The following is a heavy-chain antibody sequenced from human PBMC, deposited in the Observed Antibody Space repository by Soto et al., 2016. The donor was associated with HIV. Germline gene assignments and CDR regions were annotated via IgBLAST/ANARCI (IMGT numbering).Heavy chain of an antibody. J-gene: IGHJ6*02. CDR1: GFTFSGSA. V-gene: IGHV3-73*01. CDR3: TRQVGSSSWYGMDV. CDR2: IRSKANSYAT. Sequence: EVQLVESGGGLVQPGGSLKLSCAASGFTFSGSAMHWVRQASGKGLEWVGRIRSKANSYATAYAASVKGRFTISRDDSKNTAYLQMNSLKTEDTAVYYCTRQVGSSSWYGMDVWGQGTTVTVSS. D-gene: IGHD6-13*01.